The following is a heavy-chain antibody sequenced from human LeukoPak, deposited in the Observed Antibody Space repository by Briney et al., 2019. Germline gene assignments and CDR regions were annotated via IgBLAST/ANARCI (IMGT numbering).Heavy chain of an antibody. J-gene: IGHJ4*02. CDR1: GDSISSYF. Sequence: SETLSLTCTVSGDSISSYFWSWIRQPAGKGLEWIGRIYSSGSTNYNPSLKSRVTMSVDTSKSQFSLKLYSVTAADTAVYYCARAGWLKGKRNLDYWGQGILVTVSS. CDR3: ARAGWLKGKRNLDY. CDR2: IYSSGST. V-gene: IGHV4-4*07. D-gene: IGHD5-24*01.